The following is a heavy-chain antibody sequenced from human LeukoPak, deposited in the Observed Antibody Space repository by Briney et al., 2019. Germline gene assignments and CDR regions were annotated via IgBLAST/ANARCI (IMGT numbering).Heavy chain of an antibody. CDR3: ARWEYSSSSGYFQH. D-gene: IGHD6-6*01. CDR1: GGSISSYY. V-gene: IGHV4-4*09. J-gene: IGHJ1*01. Sequence: PSETLSLTCTVSGGSISSYYWSWIRQPPGKGLEWIGYIYTSGSTNDNPSLNSRVTISVDTSKNQFSLKLSSVTAADTAVYDCARWEYSSSSGYFQHWGQGTLVTVSS. CDR2: IYTSGST.